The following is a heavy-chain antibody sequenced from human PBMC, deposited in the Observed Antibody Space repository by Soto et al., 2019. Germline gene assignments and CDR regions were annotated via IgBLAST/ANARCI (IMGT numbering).Heavy chain of an antibody. Sequence: SETLSLTCAVYGGSFSGYYWSWIRQPPGKGLEWIGEINHSGSTNYNPSLKSRVTMSVDTSKNQFSLRLSSVTAADTAVYYCARHRRETGTYAQPLDYWGQGILVTVSS. V-gene: IGHV4-34*01. D-gene: IGHD1-1*01. CDR2: INHSGST. J-gene: IGHJ4*02. CDR1: GGSFSGYY. CDR3: ARHRRETGTYAQPLDY.